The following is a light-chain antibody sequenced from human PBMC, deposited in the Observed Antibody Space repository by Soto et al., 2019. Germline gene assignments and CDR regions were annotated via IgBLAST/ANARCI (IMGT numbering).Light chain of an antibody. V-gene: IGKV1-5*01. CDR2: DAS. J-gene: IGKJ1*01. CDR1: QSISSG. Sequence: DIQMTQSPSTLSASVGDRVTITCRASQSISSGLAWYQQKPGKAPKLLIYDASSWESGVPSRFSGSGSGTEFTLTISSLQPDEFATYYCQQYNSYWRTFGQGTKVEIK. CDR3: QQYNSYWRT.